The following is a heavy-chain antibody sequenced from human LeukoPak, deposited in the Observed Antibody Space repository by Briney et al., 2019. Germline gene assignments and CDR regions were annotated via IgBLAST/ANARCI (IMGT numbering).Heavy chain of an antibody. CDR1: GGSISSGDYY. V-gene: IGHV4-30-4*01. D-gene: IGHD1-14*01. CDR2: IYYSGST. J-gene: IGHJ6*02. Sequence: SETLSLTCTVSGGSISSGDYYWSWIRQPPGKGLEWIGYIYYSGSTYYNPSLKSRVTISVDTSKNQFSLKLSSVTAADTAVYYCARDQTGGYGMDVWGQGTTVTVSS. CDR3: ARDQTGGYGMDV.